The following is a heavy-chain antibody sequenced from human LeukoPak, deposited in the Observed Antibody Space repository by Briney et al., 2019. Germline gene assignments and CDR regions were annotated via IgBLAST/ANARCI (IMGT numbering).Heavy chain of an antibody. CDR1: GYSISSGYY. J-gene: IGHJ3*02. Sequence: PSETLSLTCAVPGYSISSGYYWGWIRQPPGKGLEWIGSIYHSGSTYYNPSLKSRVTISVDTSKNQFSLKLSSVTAADTAVYYCATLSKGKGAFDIWGQGTMVAVSS. V-gene: IGHV4-38-2*01. D-gene: IGHD3-16*02. CDR3: ATLSKGKGAFDI. CDR2: IYHSGST.